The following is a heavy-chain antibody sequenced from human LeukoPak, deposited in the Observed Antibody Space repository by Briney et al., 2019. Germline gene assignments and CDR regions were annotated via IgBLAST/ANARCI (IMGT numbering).Heavy chain of an antibody. CDR3: ATLGQGSDY. V-gene: IGHV3-33*01. CDR2: IWYDGSNK. Sequence: GRSPRLSCAASGFTFSSYGMHWVRQAPGKGLEWVAVIWYDGSNKYYADSVKGRFTISRDSSKNTLYLQMNSLRAEDTAVYYCATLGQGSDYWGQGTLVTVSS. CDR1: GFTFSSYG. J-gene: IGHJ4*02.